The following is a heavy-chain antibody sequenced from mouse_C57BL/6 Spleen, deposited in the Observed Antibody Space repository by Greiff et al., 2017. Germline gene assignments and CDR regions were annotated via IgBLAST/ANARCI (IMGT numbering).Heavy chain of an antibody. D-gene: IGHD2-4*01. Sequence: VQGVESGPGLVQPSQSLSITCTVSGFSLTSYGVHWVRQSPGKGLEWLGVIWSGGSTDYNAAFISRLSISKDNSKSQVFFKMNSLQADDTAIYYCARRGDDYDAWYFDVWGTGTTVTVSS. CDR1: GFSLTSYG. CDR3: ARRGDDYDAWYFDV. V-gene: IGHV2-2*01. CDR2: IWSGGST. J-gene: IGHJ1*03.